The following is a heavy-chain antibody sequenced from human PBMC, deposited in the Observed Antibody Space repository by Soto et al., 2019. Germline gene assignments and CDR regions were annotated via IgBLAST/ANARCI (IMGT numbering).Heavy chain of an antibody. CDR3: ARPGRDDYFRDYHGMDV. CDR1: GFTFSSYG. Sequence: GGSLRLSCAASGFTFSSYGMNWVRQAPGKGLEWVAVISYDGSNKYYADSVKGRFTISRDSSKNMLYLQMNSLKASDTAIYYCARPGRDDYFRDYHGMDVWGQGTTVTVSS. J-gene: IGHJ6*02. CDR2: ISYDGSNK. D-gene: IGHD4-17*01. V-gene: IGHV3-30*03.